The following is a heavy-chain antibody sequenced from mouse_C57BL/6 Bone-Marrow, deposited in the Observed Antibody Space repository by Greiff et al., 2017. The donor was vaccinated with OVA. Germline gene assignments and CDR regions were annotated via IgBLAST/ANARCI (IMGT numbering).Heavy chain of an antibody. D-gene: IGHD1-1*01. CDR2: IDPENGDT. CDR3: TTYHCGSSCALYYFDY. CDR1: GFNIKDDY. Sequence: EVQLQQSGAELVRPGASVKLSCTASGFNIKDDYMHWVKQRPEQGLEWIGWIDPENGDTEYASKFQGKATITADTSSNTAYLQLSSLTSEDTAVYYCTTYHCGSSCALYYFDYWGQGTTLTVSS. V-gene: IGHV14-4*01. J-gene: IGHJ2*01.